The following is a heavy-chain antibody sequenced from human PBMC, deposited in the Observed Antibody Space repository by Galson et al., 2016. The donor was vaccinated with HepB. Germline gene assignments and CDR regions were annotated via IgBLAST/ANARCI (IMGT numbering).Heavy chain of an antibody. D-gene: IGHD6-13*01. CDR1: GFTFSNAW. V-gene: IGHV3-15*07. J-gene: IGHJ4*02. CDR3: TTVRIPTAANHDY. Sequence: SLRLSCAASGFTFSNAWMNWVRQAPGKGLEWVGRIKSKTDGGTTDYAAPVTGRFTISRDDSKNTVYLQMNSLETEDTAVYYCTTVRIPTAANHDYWGQGTLVTVSS. CDR2: IKSKTDGGTT.